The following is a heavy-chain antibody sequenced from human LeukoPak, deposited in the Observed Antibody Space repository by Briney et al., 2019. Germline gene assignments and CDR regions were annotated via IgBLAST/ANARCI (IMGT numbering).Heavy chain of an antibody. D-gene: IGHD1-26*01. CDR3: ARTLRGSYVPFDY. CDR1: GFTFSSYA. J-gene: IGHJ4*02. Sequence: PGRSLRLSCAASGFTFSSYAMHWVRQAPGKGLEWVAVISYDGSNKYYADSVKGRFTISRDNSKNTLYLQMNGLRAEDTAVYYCARTLRGSYVPFDYWGQGTLVTVSS. V-gene: IGHV3-30-3*01. CDR2: ISYDGSNK.